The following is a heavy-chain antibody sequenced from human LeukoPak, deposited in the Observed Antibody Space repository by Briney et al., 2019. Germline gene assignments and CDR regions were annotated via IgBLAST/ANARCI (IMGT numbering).Heavy chain of an antibody. D-gene: IGHD3-3*01. Sequence: GGSLRLSCAASGFTFSSYAMHWVRQAPGKGLEWVAVISYDGSNKYYADSVKGRFTISRDNSKNTLYLQMNSLRAEDTAVYYCARDRRFLEWLPYYLDYWGQGTLVTVSS. V-gene: IGHV3-30-3*01. CDR2: ISYDGSNK. CDR3: ARDRRFLEWLPYYLDY. J-gene: IGHJ4*02. CDR1: GFTFSSYA.